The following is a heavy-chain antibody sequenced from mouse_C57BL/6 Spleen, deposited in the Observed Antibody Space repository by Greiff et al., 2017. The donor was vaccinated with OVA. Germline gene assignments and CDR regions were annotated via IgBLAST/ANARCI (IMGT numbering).Heavy chain of an antibody. Sequence: QVQLQQPGAELVRPGSSVKLSCKASGYTFTSYWMHWVKQRPIQGLEWIGNIDPSDSETHYNQKFKDKATLTVDKSSSTAYMQLSSLTSEDSAVYYCARDYYGSPLYFDVWGTGTTVTVSS. V-gene: IGHV1-52*01. J-gene: IGHJ1*03. CDR2: IDPSDSET. CDR3: ARDYYGSPLYFDV. D-gene: IGHD1-1*01. CDR1: GYTFTSYW.